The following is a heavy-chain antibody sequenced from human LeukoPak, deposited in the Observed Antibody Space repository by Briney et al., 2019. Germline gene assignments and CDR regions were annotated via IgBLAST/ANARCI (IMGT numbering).Heavy chain of an antibody. CDR3: ARLGAASTFDY. V-gene: IGHV4-4*07. CDR2: IYTRGNT. D-gene: IGHD2-15*01. CDR1: GTSISGYY. Sequence: SETLSLTCTVSGTSISGYYWTWIRQPAEKGLEWIGHIYTRGNTKYSPSLKSRVTMSLDTSKNQFSLNLSSVTAADTAVYYCARLGAASTFDYWGQGTLVTVSS. J-gene: IGHJ4*02.